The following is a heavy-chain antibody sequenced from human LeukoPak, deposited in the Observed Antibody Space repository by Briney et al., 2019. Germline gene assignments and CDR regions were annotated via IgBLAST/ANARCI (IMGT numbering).Heavy chain of an antibody. J-gene: IGHJ4*02. CDR2: ISGSGGST. D-gene: IGHD3-10*01. V-gene: IGHV3-23*01. CDR1: GFTFSSYA. Sequence: GGSLRLSCAASGFTFSSYAMSWVRQAPGKGLEWVSAISGSGGSTYYADSVKGRFTISRDNAKNSLHLQMNSLTVEDSAVYYCARGGMYIYGSFDQWGQGTLVIVSS. CDR3: ARGGMYIYGSFDQ.